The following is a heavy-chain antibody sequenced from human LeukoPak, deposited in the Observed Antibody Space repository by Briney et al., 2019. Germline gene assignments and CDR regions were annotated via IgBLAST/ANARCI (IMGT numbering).Heavy chain of an antibody. V-gene: IGHV1-69*13. D-gene: IGHD3-3*01. J-gene: IGHJ6*03. CDR2: IIPMFGTA. CDR1: GGTFSSYA. CDR3: AKSSAGSTTIFRVVHYYYYYVDV. Sequence: ASVKVSCKASGGTFSSYAISWVRQAPGQGLEWMGGIIPMFGTANYAEKFQGRVTITADESSSTAYMELSSLISEDTAVYYCAKSSAGSTTIFRVVHYYYYYVDVWGTGTTVTVSS.